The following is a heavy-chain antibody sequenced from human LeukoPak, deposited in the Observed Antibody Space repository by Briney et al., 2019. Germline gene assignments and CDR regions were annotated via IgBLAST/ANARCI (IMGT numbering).Heavy chain of an antibody. CDR1: GFTFSDHY. V-gene: IGHV3-72*01. J-gene: IGHJ4*01. CDR3: TKLARAPRDFDY. D-gene: IGHD3-10*01. CDR2: SRDKGISYTT. Sequence: GSLRLSCAASGFTFSDHYIDWVRQAPGKGLEWVGRSRDKGISYTTAYAASVRGRFTISRDDSKNSLYLQMNSLKIEDTAVYYCTKLARAPRDFDYWGQGTLVTVSS.